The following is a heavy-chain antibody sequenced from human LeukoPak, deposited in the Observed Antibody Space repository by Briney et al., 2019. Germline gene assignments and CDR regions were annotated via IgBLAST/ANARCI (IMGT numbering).Heavy chain of an antibody. CDR2: ISADGYAT. V-gene: IGHV3-64D*09. D-gene: IGHD6-6*01. J-gene: IGHJ4*02. Sequence: GRSLRLSCAASGFTFSSYAMHWARQAPGKGLEYVSAISADGYATYYADSVKGRFTISRDNSKNTLYLQMSSLRAEDTAVYYCVKLEYSSSRNWGQGALVTVSS. CDR1: GFTFSSYA. CDR3: VKLEYSSSRN.